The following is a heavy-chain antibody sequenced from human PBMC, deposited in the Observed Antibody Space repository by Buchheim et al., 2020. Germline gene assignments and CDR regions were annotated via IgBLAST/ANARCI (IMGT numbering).Heavy chain of an antibody. CDR2: ISSSGSTI. J-gene: IGHJ4*02. V-gene: IGHV3-48*03. D-gene: IGHD3-16*02. CDR1: GFTFSSYE. CDR3: ARDLGIMITFGRVIVPSL. Sequence: EVQLVESGGGLVQPGGALRLSCAASGFTFSSYEMNWVRQAPGKGLEWVSYISSSGSTIYYADPVKGRFTISRDNAKNSLYLQMNRLRAEDTAVYYCARDLGIMITFGRVIVPSLWGQGTL.